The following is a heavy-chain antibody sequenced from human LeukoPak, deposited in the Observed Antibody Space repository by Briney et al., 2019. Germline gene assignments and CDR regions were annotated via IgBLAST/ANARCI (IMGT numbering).Heavy chain of an antibody. V-gene: IGHV1-2*04. Sequence: ASVKVSCKASGYTFTGYYMHWVRQGPGQGLEWMGWINPNSGGTNYAQKFQGWVTMTRDTSISTAYMELSRLRSDDTAVYYCARGIAAAGTRYFDYWGQGTLVTVSS. CDR3: ARGIAAAGTRYFDY. CDR2: INPNSGGT. CDR1: GYTFTGYY. D-gene: IGHD6-13*01. J-gene: IGHJ4*02.